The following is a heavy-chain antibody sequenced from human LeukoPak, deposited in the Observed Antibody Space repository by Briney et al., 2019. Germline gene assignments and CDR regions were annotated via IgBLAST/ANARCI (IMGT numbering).Heavy chain of an antibody. Sequence: AETLSLTCSVSGGSISSYYWMCIRQPAGKGLEWIGRIYTSGSTNYNPSLKSRVTMSVDTSKNQFSLKLSSVTAADTAVYYCARAPRQVVDWSSPRAFDIWGQGTLVTVSS. D-gene: IGHD3-9*01. V-gene: IGHV4-4*07. CDR1: GGSISSYY. J-gene: IGHJ3*02. CDR3: ARAPRQVVDWSSPRAFDI. CDR2: IYTSGST.